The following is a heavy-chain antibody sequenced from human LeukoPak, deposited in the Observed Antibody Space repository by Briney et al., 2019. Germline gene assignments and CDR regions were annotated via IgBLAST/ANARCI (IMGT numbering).Heavy chain of an antibody. CDR1: GFTFSTYV. V-gene: IGHV3-23*01. J-gene: IGHJ4*02. CDR3: AKGNWRYFDY. Sequence: GGSLRLSCAASGFTFSTYVMSWVRQAPGKGLEWVLAISGSGGSTYYADSVKGRFTISRDNSKNTLYLQMSSLGADDTAVYYCAKGNWRYFDYWGQGTLVTVSS. CDR2: ISGSGGST. D-gene: IGHD1-1*01.